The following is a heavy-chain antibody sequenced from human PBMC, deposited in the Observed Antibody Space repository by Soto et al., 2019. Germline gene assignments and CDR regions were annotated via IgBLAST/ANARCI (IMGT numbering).Heavy chain of an antibody. J-gene: IGHJ1*01. CDR1: GFSLSTSGVG. CDR3: AHDVGGRAYFQH. V-gene: IGHV2-5*02. D-gene: IGHD2-15*01. CDR2: IYWDDDK. Sequence: QITLKESGPPLVKPTQTLTLTCTFSGFSLSTSGVGVGWIRQPPGKALEWLALIYWDDDKRYSPCLKSRLTITKDTSKNQVVLTMTNMDPVDTATYYCAHDVGGRAYFQHWGQGTLVTVSS.